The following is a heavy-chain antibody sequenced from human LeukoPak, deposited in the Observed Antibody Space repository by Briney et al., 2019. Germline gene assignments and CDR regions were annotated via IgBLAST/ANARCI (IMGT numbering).Heavy chain of an antibody. CDR3: ARGDGSGNSYGLIHDH. Sequence: GASVKVSCKASGYTFTGYYIHWVRQAPGQGLEWMGWLNPNTGGTNYAQKFQGRVTMTRDTSISTAYMELGRLSYDDTAVYYCARGDGSGNSYGLIHDHWGQGTLVIVSS. CDR2: LNPNTGGT. D-gene: IGHD3-10*01. V-gene: IGHV1-2*02. CDR1: GYTFTGYY. J-gene: IGHJ4*02.